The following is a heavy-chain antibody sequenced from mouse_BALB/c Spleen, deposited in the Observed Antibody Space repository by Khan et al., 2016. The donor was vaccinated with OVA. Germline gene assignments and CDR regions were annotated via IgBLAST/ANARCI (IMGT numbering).Heavy chain of an antibody. CDR2: IWTGGIT. D-gene: IGHD2-4*01. CDR1: GFSLSNYG. V-gene: IGHV2-9*02. Sequence: VQLQESGPGLVAPSQSLSITCTVSGFSLSNYGVHWVRQPPGKGLEWLGVIWTGGITNYNSALMSSLSISKDNSKSQVFLKMNRLQTDDTAIYYCARSDDYDVGGFAYWGQGTLVTVSA. CDR3: ARSDDYDVGGFAY. J-gene: IGHJ3*01.